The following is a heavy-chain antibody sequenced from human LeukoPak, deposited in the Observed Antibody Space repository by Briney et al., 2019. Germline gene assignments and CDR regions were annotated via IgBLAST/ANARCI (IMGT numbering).Heavy chain of an antibody. CDR1: GGSIGSDSYY. V-gene: IGHV4-39*07. Sequence: SETLSLTCTVSGGSIGSDSYYWGWIRQPPGKGLEWIGSIYYSGSTYYNPSLKSRVTISVDTSKNQFSLKLSSVTAADTAVYYCASQYYYDSSGYNDYWGQGTLVTVSS. CDR3: ASQYYYDSSGYNDY. CDR2: IYYSGST. J-gene: IGHJ4*02. D-gene: IGHD3-22*01.